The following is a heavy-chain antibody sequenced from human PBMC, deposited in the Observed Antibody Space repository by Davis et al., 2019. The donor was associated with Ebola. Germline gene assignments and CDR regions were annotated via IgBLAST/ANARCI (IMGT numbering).Heavy chain of an antibody. CDR3: ARCYYIGNWFDP. V-gene: IGHV4-39*01. J-gene: IGHJ5*02. Sequence: MPSETLSLTCIVSDGSISSSNYYWGWIRQPPGKGLEWIGSIYYSGSTYYNPSLRSRVTTSVDTSKNQFSLKLSSVTAADTAVYYCARCYYIGNWFDPWGQGTLVTVSS. CDR1: DGSISSSNYY. CDR2: IYYSGST. D-gene: IGHD3-10*01.